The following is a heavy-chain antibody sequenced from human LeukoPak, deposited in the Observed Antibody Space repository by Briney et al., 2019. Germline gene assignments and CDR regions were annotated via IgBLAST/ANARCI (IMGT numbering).Heavy chain of an antibody. CDR2: INPNSGGT. CDR1: GYTFTSYA. J-gene: IGHJ3*02. V-gene: IGHV1-2*02. Sequence: ASVKVSCKASGYTFTSYAMNWVRQAPGQGLEWMGWINPNSGGTNYAQKFQGRVTMTRDTSISTAYMELSRLRSDDTAVYYCARDVSENLDAFDIWGQGTMVTVSS. CDR3: ARDVSENLDAFDI.